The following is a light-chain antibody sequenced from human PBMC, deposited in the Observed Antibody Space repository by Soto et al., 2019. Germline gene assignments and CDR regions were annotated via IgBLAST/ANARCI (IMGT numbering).Light chain of an antibody. V-gene: IGKV1-5*01. CDR2: DAS. CDR1: QSINGW. CDR3: QQYHRYSRT. J-gene: IGKJ1*01. Sequence: DIQMTQSPSTLSASVGDRVTVTCRASQSINGWLAWYQQKPGKAPKLLIYDASSLQSGVPSRFTGSGFGTEFTLTITSLQPDDVATYYCQQYHRYSRTFGQGTKVEIK.